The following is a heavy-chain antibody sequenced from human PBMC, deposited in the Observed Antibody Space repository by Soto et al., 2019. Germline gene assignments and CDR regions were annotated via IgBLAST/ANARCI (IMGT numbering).Heavy chain of an antibody. J-gene: IGHJ4*02. CDR1: GFTFSSYA. CDR2: INDSGGSA. CDR3: AKDARSGWNFDY. V-gene: IGHV3-23*01. D-gene: IGHD6-19*01. Sequence: PGGSLRLSCAASGFTFSSYAMSWVRQAPGEGLEWVSAINDSGGSADYADSVKGRFTISRDNSKNTLYLQMNSLRAEDTAVYYCAKDARSGWNFDYWGQGALVTVSS.